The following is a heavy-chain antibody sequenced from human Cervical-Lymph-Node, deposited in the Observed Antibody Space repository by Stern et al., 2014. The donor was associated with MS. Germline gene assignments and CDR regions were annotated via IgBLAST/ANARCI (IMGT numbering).Heavy chain of an antibody. CDR3: ARDAVYGMDV. V-gene: IGHV3-21*01. Sequence: EVQLVESGGGLVKPGGSLRLSCAASGFTFSSYSMNWVRQAPGKGLEWVSSISSSNSYIYYADAGKGRFNISRDNAKNSLYLQMNSLRAEDTAVYYCARDAVYGMDVWGQGTTVTVSS. CDR2: ISSSNSYI. J-gene: IGHJ6*02. CDR1: GFTFSSYS.